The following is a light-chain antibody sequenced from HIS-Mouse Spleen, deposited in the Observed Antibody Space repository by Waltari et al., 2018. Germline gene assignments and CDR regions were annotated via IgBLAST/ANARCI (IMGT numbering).Light chain of an antibody. CDR2: DVS. V-gene: IGLV2-11*01. Sequence: QSALTQPRSVSGSPGQSVTISCTGTSSYVGGYNYVSWYQQHPGKATKLMIYDVSKRPSGVPDRFSGSKSGNTASLTISGLQAEDEADYYCCSYAGSYTFPYVFGTGTKVTVL. J-gene: IGLJ1*01. CDR1: SSYVGGYNY. CDR3: CSYAGSYTFPYV.